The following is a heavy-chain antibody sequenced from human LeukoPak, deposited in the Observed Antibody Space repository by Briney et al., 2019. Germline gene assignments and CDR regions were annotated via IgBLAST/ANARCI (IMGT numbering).Heavy chain of an antibody. Sequence: SETLSLTCTVSGGSISSYYWSWIRQPPGKGLEWIGYIYYSGSTNYNPSLKSRVTISVDTSKNQFSLKLSSVTAADTAVYYCARERIAAAQNWFDPWGQGTLVTVSS. V-gene: IGHV4-59*01. CDR2: IYYSGST. CDR1: GGSISSYY. D-gene: IGHD6-13*01. J-gene: IGHJ5*02. CDR3: ARERIAAAQNWFDP.